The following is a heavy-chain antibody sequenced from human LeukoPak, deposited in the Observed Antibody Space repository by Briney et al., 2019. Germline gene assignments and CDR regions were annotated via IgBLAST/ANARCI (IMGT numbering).Heavy chain of an antibody. CDR2: INSDGSRT. D-gene: IGHD1-1*01. V-gene: IGHV3-74*01. J-gene: IGHJ5*02. Sequence: ETLSLTCTVSGGSISSYYWSWIRQPPGKGLVWVSRINSDGSRTSYADSVKGRFTISRDNAKNTLYLQMNSLRAEDTAVYYCARANWNGPNWFDPWGQGTLVTVSS. CDR1: GGSISSYY. CDR3: ARANWNGPNWFDP.